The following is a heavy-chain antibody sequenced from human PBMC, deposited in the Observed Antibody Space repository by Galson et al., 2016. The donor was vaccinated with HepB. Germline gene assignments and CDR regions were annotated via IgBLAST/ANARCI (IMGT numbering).Heavy chain of an antibody. CDR3: VKGEGEDH. J-gene: IGHJ4*02. CDR2: IKQDGSEK. Sequence: SLRLSCAASGFTFINYWMSWVRQAPGKGLEWVANIKQDGSEKSYVDSVKGRFTVSRDNAKNSLYLQMNSLRAEDTAVYWCVKGEGEDHWGQGTLVTVST. CDR1: GFTFINYW. V-gene: IGHV3-7*01. D-gene: IGHD3-10*01.